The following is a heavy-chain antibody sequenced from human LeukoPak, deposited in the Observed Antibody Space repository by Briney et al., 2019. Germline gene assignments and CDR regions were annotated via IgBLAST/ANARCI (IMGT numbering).Heavy chain of an antibody. CDR2: IYHSGST. J-gene: IGHJ4*02. D-gene: IGHD6-13*01. CDR1: GDSISSYF. Sequence: PSETLSLTCTVSGDSISSYFWSWIRQPPGKGLEWIGYIYHSGSTNYNASLKSRVTISVDTSKNQFSLRLSSVTAADTAVYYCARRSSSSWYDEYFDYWGQGILVTVSS. CDR3: ARRSSSSWYDEYFDY. V-gene: IGHV4-59*08.